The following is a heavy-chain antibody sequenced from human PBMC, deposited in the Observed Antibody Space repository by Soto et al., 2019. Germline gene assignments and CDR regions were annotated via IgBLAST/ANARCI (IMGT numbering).Heavy chain of an antibody. J-gene: IGHJ4*02. CDR1: GFTFSSYA. D-gene: IGHD2-15*01. Sequence: PGGSLRLSCAASGFTFSSYAMSWVRQAPGKGLEWVSTIIGSGSRIYHADYVKGRFTISRDNSKNTLYLQMNNLRAEDTAVYYCAKAGYCSGVSCYSILDFDYWGQGTLVTVSS. CDR3: AKAGYCSGVSCYSILDFDY. CDR2: IIGSGSRI. V-gene: IGHV3-23*01.